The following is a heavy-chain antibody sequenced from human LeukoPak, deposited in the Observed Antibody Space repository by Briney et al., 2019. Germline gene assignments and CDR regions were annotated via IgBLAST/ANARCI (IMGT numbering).Heavy chain of an antibody. Sequence: SVKVSCKASGGTFSSYAISWVRQAPGQGLELMGGIIPIFGTANYAHKFHGRVTITTDESTSTAYMELSSLRSEDTAVYYCAREVSWFGELLYNAFDIWGQGTMVTVSS. V-gene: IGHV1-69*05. J-gene: IGHJ3*02. CDR3: AREVSWFGELLYNAFDI. CDR1: GGTFSSYA. CDR2: IIPIFGTA. D-gene: IGHD3-10*01.